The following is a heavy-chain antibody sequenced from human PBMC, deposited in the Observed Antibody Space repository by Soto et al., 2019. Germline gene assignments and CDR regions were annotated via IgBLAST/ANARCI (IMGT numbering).Heavy chain of an antibody. CDR3: AMVQISCSSSAL. CDR1: GVTFRDHY. D-gene: IGHD2-2*01. CDR2: ISSSGSTI. V-gene: IGHV3-11*01. J-gene: IGHJ4*02. Sequence: HSYGGPGVTFRDHYQSGVRPAPGKGLEWVSYISSSGSTIYYADSVKGRFTISRDNAKNSLYLQMNSLRAEDTAVYYFAMVQISCSSSALRGPGTLVTV.